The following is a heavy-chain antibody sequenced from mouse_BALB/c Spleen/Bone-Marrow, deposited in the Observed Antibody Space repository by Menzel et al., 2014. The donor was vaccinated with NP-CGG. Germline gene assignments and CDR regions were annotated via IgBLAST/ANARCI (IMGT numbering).Heavy chain of an antibody. J-gene: IGHJ1*01. Sequence: DVQLVESGPELVKPGASVKISCKASGYSFTGYFMNWVMQSHGKSLEWIGRINPNNGDTFYNQKFKDKATLTEDKSSSTAHMELRSLASEDSAVYYCTRVTTNWYFDVWGAGTTVTVSS. CDR1: GYSFTGYF. CDR3: TRVTTNWYFDV. CDR2: INPNNGDT. V-gene: IGHV1-20*02. D-gene: IGHD1-1*01.